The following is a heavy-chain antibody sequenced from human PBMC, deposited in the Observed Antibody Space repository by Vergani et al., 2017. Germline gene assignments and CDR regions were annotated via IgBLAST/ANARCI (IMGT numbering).Heavy chain of an antibody. CDR2: MNPNSGNT. V-gene: IGHV1-8*01. CDR1: GYTFTSYD. CDR3: ARDSSRDYGGSSPPNDAFDI. J-gene: IGHJ3*02. Sequence: QVQLVQSGAEVKKPGASVKVSCKASGYTFTSYDINWVRQATGQGLEWMGWMNPNSGNTGYAQKFQGRVTMTRNTSISTAYMELSSLRSEDTAVYYCARDSSRDYGGSSPPNDAFDIWSQGRMVTVSS. D-gene: IGHD4-23*01.